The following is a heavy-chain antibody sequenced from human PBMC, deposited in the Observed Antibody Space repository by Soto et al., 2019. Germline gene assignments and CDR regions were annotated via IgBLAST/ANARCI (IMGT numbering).Heavy chain of an antibody. J-gene: IGHJ6*02. V-gene: IGHV1-3*01. D-gene: IGHD3-3*01. CDR1: GYTFTNCV. CDR3: VRATDKLITIYYGMDV. Sequence: ASVMVSSNTAGYTFTNCVSHWVRQDTGQRLEWMGWINASNGNTKYTQKFQVRAIITRDTSARTAYMELSSLRSEDTAVYYCVRATDKLITIYYGMDVWGQGTTVTVYS. CDR2: INASNGNT.